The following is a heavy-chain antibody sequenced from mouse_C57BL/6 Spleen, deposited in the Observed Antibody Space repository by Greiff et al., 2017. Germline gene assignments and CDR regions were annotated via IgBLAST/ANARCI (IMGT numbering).Heavy chain of an antibody. CDR1: GFTFSSYG. CDR2: ISSGGSYT. J-gene: IGHJ2*01. CDR3: ARQRETYLDY. V-gene: IGHV5-6*01. Sequence: EVKVVESGGDLVKPGGSLKLSCAASGFTFSSYGMSWVRQTPDKRLEWVATISSGGSYTYYPDSVQGRFTISRDNAKNTLYLHMSSLKSEDTAMYDCARQRETYLDYWNQGTTLTVAS.